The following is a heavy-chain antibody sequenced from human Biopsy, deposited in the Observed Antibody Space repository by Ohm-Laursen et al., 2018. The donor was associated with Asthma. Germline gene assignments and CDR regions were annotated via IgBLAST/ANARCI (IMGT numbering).Heavy chain of an antibody. D-gene: IGHD7-27*01. CDR2: IYYSGST. Sequence: SETLSLTCTVSGGSISSSSYYWGWIRQTPGKGLEWIGSIYYSGSTYYNPSLKSRVTISVDTSKNHFSLKLSSVTAADTAVCYCARHWDWGSFFDYWGQGTPVTVSS. V-gene: IGHV4-39*01. CDR1: GGSISSSSYY. CDR3: ARHWDWGSFFDY. J-gene: IGHJ4*02.